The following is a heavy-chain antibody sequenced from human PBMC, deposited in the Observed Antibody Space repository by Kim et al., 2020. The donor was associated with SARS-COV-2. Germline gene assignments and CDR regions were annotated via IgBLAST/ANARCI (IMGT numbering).Heavy chain of an antibody. Sequence: GGSLRLSCAASGFTVSSNYMSWVRQAPGKGLERVSVIYSGGSTYYADSVKGRFTISRHNSKNTLYLQMNSLRAEDTAVYYCARDRIAAAGTDYYGMDVWGQGTTVTVSS. V-gene: IGHV3-53*04. J-gene: IGHJ6*02. CDR3: ARDRIAAAGTDYYGMDV. CDR1: GFTVSSNY. D-gene: IGHD6-13*01. CDR2: IYSGGST.